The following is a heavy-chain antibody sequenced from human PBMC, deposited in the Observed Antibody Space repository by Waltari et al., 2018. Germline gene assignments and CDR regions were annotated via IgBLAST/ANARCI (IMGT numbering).Heavy chain of an antibody. CDR3: ARGIPYDYIWGSGGYFDY. J-gene: IGHJ4*02. D-gene: IGHD3-16*01. V-gene: IGHV1-46*01. CDR1: GYTFTSYY. Sequence: QVQLVQSGAEVKKPGASVKVSCKASGYTFTSYYMHWVRQAPGQGLEWMGIINPSGGSTSYAQKFQGRVTMTRDTSTSTVYMELSSLRSEDTALYYCARGIPYDYIWGSGGYFDYWGQGTLVTVSS. CDR2: INPSGGST.